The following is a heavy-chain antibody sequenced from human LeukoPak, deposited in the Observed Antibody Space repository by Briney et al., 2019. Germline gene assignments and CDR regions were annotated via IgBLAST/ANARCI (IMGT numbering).Heavy chain of an antibody. J-gene: IGHJ4*02. CDR2: ISGSGGST. V-gene: IGHV3-23*01. CDR1: GFIFSDYS. Sequence: TGGSLRLSCAASGFIFSDYSMNWVRQAPGKGLEWVSAISGSGGSTYYADSVKGRFTISRDNSKNTLYLQMNSLRAEDTAIYYCANGGGRWLQLDYFDYRGQGTLVTVSS. CDR3: ANGGGRWLQLDYFDY. D-gene: IGHD5-24*01.